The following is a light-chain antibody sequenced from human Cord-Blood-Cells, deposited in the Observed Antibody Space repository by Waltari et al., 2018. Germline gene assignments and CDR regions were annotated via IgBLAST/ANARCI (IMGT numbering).Light chain of an antibody. Sequence: EIVMTQSPATLSVSPGERATPSCRASQSVSSNLAWYQQKPGQAPRLLIYGASTRATGIPARFSCSGSGTEFTLTISSLQSEDFAVYYCQQYNNWPLTFGGGTKVEIK. CDR2: GAS. CDR3: QQYNNWPLT. V-gene: IGKV3-15*01. J-gene: IGKJ4*01. CDR1: QSVSSN.